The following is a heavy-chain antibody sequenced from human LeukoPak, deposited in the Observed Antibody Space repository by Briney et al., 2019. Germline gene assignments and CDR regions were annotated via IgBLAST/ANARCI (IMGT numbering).Heavy chain of an antibody. Sequence: GGSLRLSCAASGFTFSSYSMNWVRQAPGKGLEWVSSISSSSSYIYYADSVKGRFTISRDNAKNSLYLQMNSLRAEDTAVYYCARGYTVAGLTYDYWGQGTLVTVSS. CDR3: ARGYTVAGLTYDY. D-gene: IGHD4-23*01. CDR1: GFTFSSYS. J-gene: IGHJ4*02. V-gene: IGHV3-21*01. CDR2: ISSSSSYI.